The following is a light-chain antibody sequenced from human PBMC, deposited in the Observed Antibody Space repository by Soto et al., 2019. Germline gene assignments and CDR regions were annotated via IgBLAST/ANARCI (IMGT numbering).Light chain of an antibody. Sequence: DIQMTQSPSSLSASVGDGITVTCRTRLGISRYLAWYQQKPGQVPELLIYAASTLHSGVSSRFSGSGSGTHFTLTITILQPEDVATYYCQKYDSAPLSFGGGTKVDIK. J-gene: IGKJ4*01. V-gene: IGKV1-27*01. CDR3: QKYDSAPLS. CDR1: LGISRY. CDR2: AAS.